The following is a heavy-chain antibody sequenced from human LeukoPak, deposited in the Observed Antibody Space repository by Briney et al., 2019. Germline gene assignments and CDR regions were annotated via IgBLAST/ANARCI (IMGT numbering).Heavy chain of an antibody. CDR3: ARDKLPGGMSYYYYYGMDV. J-gene: IGHJ6*04. CDR1: GFTFSSYS. Sequence: GGSLRLSCVASGFTFSSYSMNWVRQAPGKGLEWVSSISSSSSYIYYADSVKGRFTISRDNAKNSLYLQMNSLRAEDTAVYYCARDKLPGGMSYYYYYGMDVWGKGTTVTVSS. CDR2: ISSSSSYI. D-gene: IGHD3-16*01. V-gene: IGHV3-21*01.